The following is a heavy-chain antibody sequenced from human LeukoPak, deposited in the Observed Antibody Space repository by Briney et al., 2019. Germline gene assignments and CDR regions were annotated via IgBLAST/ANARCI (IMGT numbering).Heavy chain of an antibody. J-gene: IGHJ3*02. D-gene: IGHD3-10*01. Sequence: VASVKVSCKASGYTFTGYYMHWVRQAPGQGLEWMGWINPNSGGTNYAQKFQGWVTMTRDTSISTAYMELSRLRSDDTAVYYCARAITMVRGVIIGDAFDIWGQGTMVTVSS. CDR2: INPNSGGT. CDR3: ARAITMVRGVIIGDAFDI. CDR1: GYTFTGYY. V-gene: IGHV1-2*04.